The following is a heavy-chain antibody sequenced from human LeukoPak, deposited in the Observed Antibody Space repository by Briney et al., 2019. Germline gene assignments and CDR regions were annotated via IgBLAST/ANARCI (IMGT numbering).Heavy chain of an antibody. Sequence: ASVKVSCKASGYTFTGYYMHWVRQAPGQGLEWMGWINPNSGGTNYAQKFQGRVTMTRDTSISTAYMELSRLRSDDTAVYYCARFQIVVVPAAIKWFDPWGQGTLVTVSS. CDR3: ARFQIVVVPAAIKWFDP. D-gene: IGHD2-2*02. CDR2: INPNSGGT. J-gene: IGHJ5*02. CDR1: GYTFTGYY. V-gene: IGHV1-2*02.